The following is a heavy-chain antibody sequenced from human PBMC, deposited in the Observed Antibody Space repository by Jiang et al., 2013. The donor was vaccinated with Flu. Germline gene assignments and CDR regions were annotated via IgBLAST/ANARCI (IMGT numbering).Heavy chain of an antibody. J-gene: IGHJ4*02. CDR2: ISSSGSTI. V-gene: IGHV3-48*03. Sequence: GLEWVSYISSSGSTIYYADSVKGRFTISRDNAKNSLYLQMNSLRAEDTAVYYCARDWEGWYLGDWGQGTLVTVSS. D-gene: IGHD6-19*01. CDR3: ARDWEGWYLGD.